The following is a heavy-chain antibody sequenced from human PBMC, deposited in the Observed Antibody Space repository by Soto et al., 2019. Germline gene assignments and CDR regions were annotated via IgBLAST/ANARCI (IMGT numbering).Heavy chain of an antibody. J-gene: IGHJ4*02. CDR1: GYMFTNYW. CDR2: IHGGDSNT. V-gene: IGHV5-51*01. D-gene: IGHD6-19*01. Sequence: PGESLKISCNGSGYMFTNYWICWVRQMPGKGLEWMGIIHGGDSNTRYSPSFDGQVTISTDKSINTAYLQWSSLKASDTAMYYCARRVTSSTGWDYWGQGTLVTVSS. CDR3: ARRVTSSTGWDY.